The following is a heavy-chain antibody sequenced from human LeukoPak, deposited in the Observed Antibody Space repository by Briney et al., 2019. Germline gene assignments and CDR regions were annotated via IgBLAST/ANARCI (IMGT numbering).Heavy chain of an antibody. CDR1: GGTFSSYA. D-gene: IGHD2-21*02. J-gene: IGHJ6*02. V-gene: IGHV1-69*04. Sequence: SVKVSFKASGGTFSSYASSWVRRSPGQRLEWMGRIIPIFGYANYAQKFPCIVTITADKSTSTAYMELSSLRSEDTAVYYCARSSVTAIIYYYYGMDVWGQGTTVTVSS. CDR3: ARSSVTAIIYYYYGMDV. CDR2: IIPIFGYA.